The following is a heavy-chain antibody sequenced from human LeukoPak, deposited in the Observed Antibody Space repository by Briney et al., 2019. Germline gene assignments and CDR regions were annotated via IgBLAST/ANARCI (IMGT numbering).Heavy chain of an antibody. CDR1: GYSISSGYY. D-gene: IGHD6-13*01. CDR3: ARDPRFAAAGTWYFDL. J-gene: IGHJ2*01. Sequence: PSETLSLTCTVSGYSISSGYYWGWIRQPPGKGLEWIGSMYHSGSTYYNPSLKSRVTISVDTSKNQFSLKLSSVTAADTAVYYCARDPRFAAAGTWYFDLWGRGTLVTVSS. V-gene: IGHV4-38-2*02. CDR2: MYHSGST.